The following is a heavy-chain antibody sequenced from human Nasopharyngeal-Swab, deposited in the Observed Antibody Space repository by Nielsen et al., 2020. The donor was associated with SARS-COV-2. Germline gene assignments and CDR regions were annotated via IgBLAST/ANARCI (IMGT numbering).Heavy chain of an antibody. CDR3: ARGYDYVWGSYPEGAFDI. CDR1: GFTFSSYS. V-gene: IGHV3-21*01. J-gene: IGHJ3*02. CDR2: ISSSSSYI. D-gene: IGHD3-16*02. Sequence: GSSLNISCAASGFTFSSYSMNWVRQAPGKGLEWVSSISSSSSYIYYADSVKGRFTISRDNAKNSLYLQMNSLRAEDTAVYYCARGYDYVWGSYPEGAFDIWGQGTMVTVAS.